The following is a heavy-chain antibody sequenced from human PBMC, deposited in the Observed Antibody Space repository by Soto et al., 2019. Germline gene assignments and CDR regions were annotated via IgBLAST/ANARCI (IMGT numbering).Heavy chain of an antibody. Sequence: QERLVQSGAELRRPGASVKISCRASGYNFPSSNVNWVRQASGQGPEWLGWMNAANGNAAFARNFQGRVPMTRDLSTDTSYLELGGLSSGDTAMYYCARAVGIGVTGLDLWGPGTFVTVS. D-gene: IGHD2-21*02. V-gene: IGHV1-8*01. CDR2: MNAANGNA. CDR1: GYNFPSSN. CDR3: ARAVGIGVTGLDL. J-gene: IGHJ5*02.